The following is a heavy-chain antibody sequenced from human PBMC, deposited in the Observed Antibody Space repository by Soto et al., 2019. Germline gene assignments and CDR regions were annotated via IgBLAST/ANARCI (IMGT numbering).Heavy chain of an antibody. CDR1: GFSFSTDW. CDR3: ARFLGGQCTSMRCPDY. V-gene: IGHV3-74*01. CDR2: IDTDGTST. J-gene: IGHJ4*02. D-gene: IGHD3-10*01. Sequence: GGSLRLSCAASGFSFSTDWMHWVRQAPGKGLVWISRIDTDGTSTTYGDSVKGRFTISRDNAKNTLYLQMNSLRVEDTAVYYCARFLGGQCTSMRCPDYWGQGTLVTVSS.